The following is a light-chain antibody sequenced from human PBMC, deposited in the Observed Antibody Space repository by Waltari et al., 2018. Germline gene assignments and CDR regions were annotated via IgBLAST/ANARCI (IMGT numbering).Light chain of an antibody. J-gene: IGLJ3*02. CDR2: DVT. CDR3: GSYAGSYSWV. Sequence: QSALTQPRSVSGSPGQSVTLSCTGTSSDVGGYYYVSWYQHHPGKAPKCMIYDVTRRPSGVPDRFSGSKSGNTASLTISGLQAEDEADYYCGSYAGSYSWVFGGGTKVTVL. V-gene: IGLV2-11*01. CDR1: SSDVGGYYY.